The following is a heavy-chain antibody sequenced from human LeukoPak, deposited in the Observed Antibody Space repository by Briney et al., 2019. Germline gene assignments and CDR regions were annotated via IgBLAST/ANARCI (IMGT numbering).Heavy chain of an antibody. CDR3: ARASSRLLFGVPPGVDP. J-gene: IGHJ5*02. CDR2: IYYSGST. D-gene: IGHD3-10*01. V-gene: IGHV4-59*12. Sequence: SETLSLTCTVSGGSISSYYWSWIRQPPGKGLEWIGYIYYSGSTNYNPSLKSRVTISVDTSKNQFSLKLSSVTAADTAVYYCARASSRLLFGVPPGVDPWGQGTLVTVSS. CDR1: GGSISSYY.